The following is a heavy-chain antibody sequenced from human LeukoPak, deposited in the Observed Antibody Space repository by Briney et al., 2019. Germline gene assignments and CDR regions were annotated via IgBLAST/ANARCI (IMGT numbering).Heavy chain of an antibody. J-gene: IGHJ4*02. Sequence: PGGSLRLSCAASGFTFSSYAMTWARQAPGKGLEWVSAISDSGRSTYYADSVKGRFTISRDISKSTLYLQMNSLRAEDTALYSCAKGQKWELPLDFWGQGTLVTVSS. CDR3: AKGQKWELPLDF. D-gene: IGHD1-26*01. CDR1: GFTFSSYA. CDR2: ISDSGRST. V-gene: IGHV3-23*01.